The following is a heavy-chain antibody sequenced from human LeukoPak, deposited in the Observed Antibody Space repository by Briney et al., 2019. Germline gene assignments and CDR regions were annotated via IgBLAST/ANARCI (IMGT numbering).Heavy chain of an antibody. D-gene: IGHD3-22*01. CDR3: ARYYYDSSGYFDY. CDR1: GYTFTGYY. CDR2: INPNSGGT. J-gene: IGHJ4*01. Sequence: GASVKVSCKASGYTFTGYYMHWVRQAPGQGLEWMGRINPNSGGTNYAQKFQGRVTMTRDTSISTAYMELSRLRSDDTAVYYCARYYYDSSGYFDYWGQEPWSPSPQ. V-gene: IGHV1-2*06.